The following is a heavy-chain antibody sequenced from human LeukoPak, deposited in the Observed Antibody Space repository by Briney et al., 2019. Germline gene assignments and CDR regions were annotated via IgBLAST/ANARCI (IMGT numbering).Heavy chain of an antibody. J-gene: IGHJ6*03. CDR3: ARGASAFYYYYMDV. CDR2: IYHSEKT. V-gene: IGHV4-34*01. Sequence: SETLSLTCAVYGGSFSGYYWSWVRQPPGKGLEWIGEIYHSEKTNYNPSLKSRVTISVDKSKNQFSLKLSSVTAADTAVYFCARGASAFYYYYMDVWGKGTTVTISS. CDR1: GGSFSGYY.